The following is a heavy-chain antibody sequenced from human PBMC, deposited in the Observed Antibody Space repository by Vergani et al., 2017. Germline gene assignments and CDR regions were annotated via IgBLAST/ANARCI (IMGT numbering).Heavy chain of an antibody. CDR2: ISAQTGNT. J-gene: IGHJ4*02. CDR3: ARPHGDILPPDPRRLDY. V-gene: IGHV1-18*01. Sequence: QIQLVQSGAEVKQPGASVKVSCKASGYTFVNYGISWVRQAPGQGLEWVGWISAQTGNTKSAQKLQGRVTMTTDTSTTTAYMELRSLRSDDTAVYYCARPHGDILPPDPRRLDYWGQGTLVTVSS. CDR1: GYTFVNYG.